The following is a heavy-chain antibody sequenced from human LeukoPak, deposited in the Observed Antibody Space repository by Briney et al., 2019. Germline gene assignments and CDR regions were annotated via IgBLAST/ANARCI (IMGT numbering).Heavy chain of an antibody. CDR3: ARESSGSWDY. CDR2: IRDDGTNN. D-gene: IGHD1-26*01. J-gene: IGHJ4*02. CDR1: GFTFSNYG. V-gene: IGHV3-30*02. Sequence: GGSLRLSCAASGFTFSNYGMHWVRQAPGKGLEWVAYIRDDGTNNYYEDSVKGRFTISRDNSKNTLYLQMNSLRAEDTAVYYCARESSGSWDYWGQGTLVTVSS.